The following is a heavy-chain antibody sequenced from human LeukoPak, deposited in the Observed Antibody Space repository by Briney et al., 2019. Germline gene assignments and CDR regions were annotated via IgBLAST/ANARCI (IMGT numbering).Heavy chain of an antibody. Sequence: ASVKVSCKASGYTFTNYGLSWVRQAPGQGLEWMGWISVYNGNINYAQKLQGRVTMTTDTSTSTAYTELRSLRSDDTAVYYCARDRFSVSVAGYWGQGTLVTVSS. J-gene: IGHJ4*02. CDR2: ISVYNGNI. V-gene: IGHV1-18*04. D-gene: IGHD2-21*01. CDR3: ARDRFSVSVAGY. CDR1: GYTFTNYG.